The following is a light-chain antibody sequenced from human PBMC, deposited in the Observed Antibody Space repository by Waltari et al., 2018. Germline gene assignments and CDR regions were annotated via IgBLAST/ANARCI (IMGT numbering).Light chain of an antibody. CDR1: QSVSSN. J-gene: IGKJ5*01. CDR2: GAS. V-gene: IGKV3-15*01. Sequence: IVMTQSPATLSVSPGERATLSCRASQSVSSNLAWYQQKPGQAPRLLIYGASTRATGIPARFSGSGSGTECTLTISSLQSEDLALYYCQQYNNWPPMTFGQGTRLEIK. CDR3: QQYNNWPPMT.